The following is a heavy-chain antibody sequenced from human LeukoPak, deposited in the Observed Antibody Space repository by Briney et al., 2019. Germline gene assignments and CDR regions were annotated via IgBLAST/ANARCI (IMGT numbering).Heavy chain of an antibody. D-gene: IGHD3-10*01. V-gene: IGHV4-30-4*07. Sequence: SETLSLTCAVSGGSISSGGYSWSWIRQPPGKGLEWIGYIYYSGSTYYNPSLKSRFTISVDTSKNQFSLKLSSVNAADTACYYCARESGSGSYLPFYYYYYYMDVWGKGTTVTVSS. CDR3: ARESGSGSYLPFYYYYYYMDV. CDR1: GGSISSGGYS. J-gene: IGHJ6*03. CDR2: IYYSGST.